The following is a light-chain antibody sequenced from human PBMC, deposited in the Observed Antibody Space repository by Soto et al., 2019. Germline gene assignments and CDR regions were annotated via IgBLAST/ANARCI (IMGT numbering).Light chain of an antibody. CDR1: QNVSTY. V-gene: IGKV3-11*01. CDR2: DAS. J-gene: IGKJ3*01. CDR3: QQRTNCLT. Sequence: EIVLTQSPATLSLSPGERATLSCRASQNVSTYLACYQQQPGQAPSLLIYDASNRSTGIPARFSGSGAGTYFTLTSSSLEPEDFALYYCQQRTNCLTFGPGTKVDIK.